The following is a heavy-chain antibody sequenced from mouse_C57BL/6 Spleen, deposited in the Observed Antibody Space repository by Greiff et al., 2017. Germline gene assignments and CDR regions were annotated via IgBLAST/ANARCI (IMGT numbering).Heavy chain of an antibody. CDR3: SSNGAFAY. Sequence: EVMLVESGGGLVQPGGSMKLSCVASGFTFSNYWMNWVRQSPEKGLEWVAQIRLKSDNYATHYAESVKGRFTISRDDSKSRVYLQMNNLRAEDTGSYYCSSNGAFAYWGQGTLVTVSA. CDR1: GFTFSNYW. D-gene: IGHD4-1*01. V-gene: IGHV6-3*01. CDR2: IRLKSDNYAT. J-gene: IGHJ3*01.